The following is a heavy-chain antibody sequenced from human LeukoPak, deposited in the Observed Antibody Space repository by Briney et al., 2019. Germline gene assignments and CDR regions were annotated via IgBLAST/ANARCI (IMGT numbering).Heavy chain of an antibody. Sequence: SSETLSLTCSVSGGSVSSYYWSWIRQPPGKGLEWIGEINHSGSTNYNPSLKSRVTISVDTSKNQFSLKLSSVTAADTAVYYCARDIVATKDAFDIWGQGTMVTVSS. D-gene: IGHD5-12*01. CDR1: GGSVSSYY. CDR2: INHSGST. CDR3: ARDIVATKDAFDI. J-gene: IGHJ3*02. V-gene: IGHV4-34*01.